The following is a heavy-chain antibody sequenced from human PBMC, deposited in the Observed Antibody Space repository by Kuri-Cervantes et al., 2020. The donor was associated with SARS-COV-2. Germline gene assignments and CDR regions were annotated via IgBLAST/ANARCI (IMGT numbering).Heavy chain of an antibody. J-gene: IGHJ6*02. CDR2: ISGDNNSV. CDR3: ARVWGCSSTSCYDGSYYYGMDV. Sequence: ASVTVSCKASGYSFRNYGINWVRQAPGQGLEWMGWISGDNNSVDFSEKFQGRLTLTTDTSTSTAYMELRSLRSDDTAVYYCARVWGCSSTSCYDGSYYYGMDVCGQGTTVTVSS. D-gene: IGHD2-2*01. V-gene: IGHV1-18*01. CDR1: GYSFRNYG.